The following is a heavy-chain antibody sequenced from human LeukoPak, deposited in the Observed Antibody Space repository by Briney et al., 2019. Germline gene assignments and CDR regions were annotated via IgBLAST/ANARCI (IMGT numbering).Heavy chain of an antibody. J-gene: IGHJ6*03. CDR3: AREGEDDYVWGSYRHATYYYYYMDV. CDR1: GFTFDDYG. CDR2: IIWYGVCT. D-gene: IGHD3-16*02. Sequence: PGGALRLSWAASGFTFDDYGMSWGGQAPGKGLGGVSGIIWYGVCTGYADSVKGRFTISRDNVKNSLYLQMNSLRADDTDLYYCAREGEDDYVWGSYRHATYYYYYMDVWGKGTTVTVSS. V-gene: IGHV3-20*04.